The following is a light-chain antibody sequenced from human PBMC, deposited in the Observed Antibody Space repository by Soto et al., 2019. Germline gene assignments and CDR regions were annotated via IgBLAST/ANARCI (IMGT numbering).Light chain of an antibody. CDR3: HQSYKTPHT. J-gene: IGKJ2*01. Sequence: DIQMTQSPSSLSASVGDRVTITCRASQGVSAYFLWYQQRQGTAPKLLIYADSNLLSGVPSRFSGSGSGTNFTLTISSLQPEDCAAYYCHQSYKTPHTFGQGTKRETK. CDR2: ADS. CDR1: QGVSAY. V-gene: IGKV1-39*01.